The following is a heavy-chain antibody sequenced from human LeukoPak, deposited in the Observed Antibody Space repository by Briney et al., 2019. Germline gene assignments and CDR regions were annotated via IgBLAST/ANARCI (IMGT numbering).Heavy chain of an antibody. CDR3: ARVYAGSGSYYLFDY. Sequence: SETLSLTCTVSGGSISSYYWSWIRQPPGKGLEWIGYICYSGSTNYNPSLKSRVTISVDTSKNQFSLKLSSVTAADTAVYYCARVYAGSGSYYLFDYWGQGTLVTVSS. CDR1: GGSISSYY. CDR2: ICYSGST. D-gene: IGHD3-10*01. V-gene: IGHV4-59*01. J-gene: IGHJ4*02.